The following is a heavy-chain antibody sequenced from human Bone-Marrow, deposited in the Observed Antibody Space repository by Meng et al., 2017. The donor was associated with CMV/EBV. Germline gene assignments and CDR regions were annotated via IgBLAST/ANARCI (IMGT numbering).Heavy chain of an antibody. CDR3: TQKGGSGSYYAAFDY. CDR1: GFTFDDYA. Sequence: SLKISCAASGFTFDDYAMHWVRQAPGKGLEWVSGISWNSGSIGYADSVKGRFTISRDSSKNTLYLQMNSLRADDTALYYCTQKGGSGSYYAAFDYWGQGTLVTVSS. J-gene: IGHJ4*02. CDR2: ISWNSGSI. D-gene: IGHD1-26*01. V-gene: IGHV3-9*01.